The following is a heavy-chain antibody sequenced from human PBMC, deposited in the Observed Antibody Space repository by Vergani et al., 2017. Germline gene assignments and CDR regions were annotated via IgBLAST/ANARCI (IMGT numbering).Heavy chain of an antibody. CDR3: ARGDYYGSGNTQYYFDY. CDR2: IYYSGST. CDR1: GGSISSSSYY. V-gene: IGHV4-39*07. Sequence: QLQLQESGPGLVKPSETLSLTCTVSGGSISSSSYYWGWIRQPPGKGLEWIGSIYYSGSTYYNPSLKSRVTISVDTSKNQFSLKLSSVTAADAAGYYCARGDYYGSGNTQYYFDYWGQGTLVTVSS. D-gene: IGHD3-10*01. J-gene: IGHJ4*02.